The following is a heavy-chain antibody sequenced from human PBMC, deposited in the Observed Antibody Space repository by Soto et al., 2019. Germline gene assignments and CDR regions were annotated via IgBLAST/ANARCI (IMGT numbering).Heavy chain of an antibody. CDR3: ARCPKYSSGWRCDY. J-gene: IGHJ4*02. D-gene: IGHD6-19*01. CDR2: IIPIFGTA. CDR1: GGTFSSYA. Sequence: QVQLVQSGAEVKKPGSSVKVSCKASGGTFSSYAISWVRQAPGQGLEWMGGIIPIFGTANYAQKFQGRVTITADESTSTAYMELSSLRSEDTAVYYCARCPKYSSGWRCDYWGQGTLVTVSS. V-gene: IGHV1-69*01.